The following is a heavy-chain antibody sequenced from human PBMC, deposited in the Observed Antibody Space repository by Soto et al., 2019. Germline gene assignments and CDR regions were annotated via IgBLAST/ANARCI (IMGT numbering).Heavy chain of an antibody. CDR1: GFTFTSSA. V-gene: IGHV1-58*01. D-gene: IGHD3-3*01. Sequence: SVKVSCKASGFTFTSSAVQWVRQARGQRLEWIEWIVVGSGNTNYAQKFQERVTITRDMSTSTAYMELSSLRSEDTAVYYCAADPSRYYDFWSGYYIGAPTPDFDYWGQGTLVTVS. J-gene: IGHJ4*02. CDR2: IVVGSGNT. CDR3: AADPSRYYDFWSGYYIGAPTPDFDY.